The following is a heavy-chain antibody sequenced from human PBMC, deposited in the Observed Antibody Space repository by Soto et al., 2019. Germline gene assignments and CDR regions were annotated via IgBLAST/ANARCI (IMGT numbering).Heavy chain of an antibody. V-gene: IGHV3-11*06. CDR1: GFTFSDYY. CDR3: ARDRFLARAGYKVGAPVDY. J-gene: IGHJ4*02. D-gene: IGHD1-26*01. Sequence: GGSLRLSCAASGFTFSDYYMSWIRQAPGKGLEWVSYISSSSSYTNYADSVKGRFTISRDNAKNSLYLQMNSLRAEDTAVYYCARDRFLARAGYKVGAPVDYWGQGTLVTVSS. CDR2: ISSSSSYT.